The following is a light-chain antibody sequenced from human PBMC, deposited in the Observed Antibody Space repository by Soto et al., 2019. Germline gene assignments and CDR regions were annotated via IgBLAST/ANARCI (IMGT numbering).Light chain of an antibody. CDR1: QSVSSSY. Sequence: EIVLTKSPGTLSLSPGERATLSCRASQSVSSSYLAWYQQKPGQAPRLLIYGASSRATGIPDRFSGSGSGTDFTVTISTLEPEDFAVYYFQQYVSSPETFGGGTKVEIK. V-gene: IGKV3-20*01. J-gene: IGKJ4*01. CDR2: GAS. CDR3: QQYVSSPET.